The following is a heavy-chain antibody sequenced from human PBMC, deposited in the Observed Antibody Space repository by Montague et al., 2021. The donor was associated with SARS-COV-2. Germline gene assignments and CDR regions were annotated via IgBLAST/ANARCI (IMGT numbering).Heavy chain of an antibody. Sequence: SETLSLTCAVQGTSFSGDYWNWVRQPPGKGLEWIGEINHGGSTKYSPSLKSRLTISADTSKNQFSLKLTSVAAADTAVYYCARLRAGVSWSTILGVGPYYSYYEMDVWGRGTTVTVSS. CDR2: INHGGST. J-gene: IGHJ6*01. CDR1: GTSFSGDY. V-gene: IGHV4-34*01. D-gene: IGHD3-10*01. CDR3: ARLRAGVSWSTILGVGPYYSYYEMDV.